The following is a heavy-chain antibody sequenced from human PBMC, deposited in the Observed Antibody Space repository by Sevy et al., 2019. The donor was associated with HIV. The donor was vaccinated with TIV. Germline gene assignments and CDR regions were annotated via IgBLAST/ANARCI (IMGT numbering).Heavy chain of an antibody. Sequence: GGSLRLSCAVSGFTFRSYWMSWVRRAPGKGLEWVARTKVDGSEKDHVDSVKGRFTISRDNAKNSLFLQMNSLRVEDTAVYYCATDCSSTSCLWGLDVWGQGTAVTVSS. CDR1: GFTFRSYW. V-gene: IGHV3-7*03. CDR2: TKVDGSEK. CDR3: ATDCSSTSCLWGLDV. J-gene: IGHJ6*02. D-gene: IGHD2-2*01.